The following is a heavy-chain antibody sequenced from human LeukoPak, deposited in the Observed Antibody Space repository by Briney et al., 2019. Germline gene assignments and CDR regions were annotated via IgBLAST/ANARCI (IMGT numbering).Heavy chain of an antibody. J-gene: IGHJ5*02. CDR3: ARELRMIEGPGLLNWFDP. CDR2: IIPIFGTA. Sequence: GASVKVSCKASGGTFSSYAISWVRQAPGQGLEWMGGIIPIFGTANYAQKFQGRVTITADESTSTAYMELSSLRSEDTAVYYCARELRMIEGPGLLNWFDPWGQGTLVTVSS. CDR1: GGTFSSYA. V-gene: IGHV1-69*13. D-gene: IGHD3-22*01.